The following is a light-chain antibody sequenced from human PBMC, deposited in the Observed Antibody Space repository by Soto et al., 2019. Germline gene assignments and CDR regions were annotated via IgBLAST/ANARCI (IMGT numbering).Light chain of an antibody. CDR2: GAS. CDR1: QSVSSN. CDR3: QQYNNLPPDT. V-gene: IGKV3-15*01. Sequence: EIVMTQSPATLSVSPGERATLSCRASQSVSSNLAWYQQKPGQAPSLLIYGASTRATGIPARFSGSGSGTEFTLTISSLQSADCAVYYCQQYNNLPPDTFGQGNKLEIK. J-gene: IGKJ2*01.